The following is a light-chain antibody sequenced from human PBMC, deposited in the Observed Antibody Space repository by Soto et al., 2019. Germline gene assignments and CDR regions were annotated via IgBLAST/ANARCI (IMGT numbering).Light chain of an antibody. Sequence: QSALAQPASVSGSPGQSITISCTGTSSDLGSHNLVSWYQQHPGKVPKLILYEVTKRPSGVSNRFSGSKSGNTASLTISGLQPEDEADYYCCSCADTGTYVFGSGTKVTVL. CDR2: EVT. V-gene: IGLV2-23*02. CDR1: SSDLGSHNL. CDR3: CSCADTGTYV. J-gene: IGLJ1*01.